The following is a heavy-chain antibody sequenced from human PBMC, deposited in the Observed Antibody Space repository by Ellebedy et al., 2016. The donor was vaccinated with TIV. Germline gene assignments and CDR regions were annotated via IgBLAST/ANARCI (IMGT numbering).Heavy chain of an antibody. D-gene: IGHD3-10*01. Sequence: PGGSLRLSCTASGFTFGDYVLSWFRQAPGKGLEWVSYIRVRSYVETTEYAASVRDRFTFSRDDSRNIAYLQMNSLKPEDTAMYYCSRGLRISGDTFDLWGQGTLVTVSS. CDR2: IRVRSYVETT. CDR1: GFTFGDYV. J-gene: IGHJ3*01. V-gene: IGHV3-49*03. CDR3: SRGLRISGDTFDL.